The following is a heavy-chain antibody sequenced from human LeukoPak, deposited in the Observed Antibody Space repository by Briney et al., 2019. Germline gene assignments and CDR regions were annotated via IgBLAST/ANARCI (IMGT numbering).Heavy chain of an antibody. CDR2: IYYSGST. V-gene: IGHV4-39*07. D-gene: IGHD1-1*01. Sequence: SETLSLTCTVSGGSISSSSYYWGWIRQPPGKGLEWIGSIYYSGSTYYNPSLKSRVTISVDTSKNQFSLKLSSVTAADTAVYYCASTGTIDYYYGMDVWGQGTTVTVSS. J-gene: IGHJ6*02. CDR1: GGSISSSSYY. CDR3: ASTGTIDYYYGMDV.